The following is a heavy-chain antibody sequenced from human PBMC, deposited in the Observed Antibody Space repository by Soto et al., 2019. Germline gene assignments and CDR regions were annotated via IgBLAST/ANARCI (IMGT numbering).Heavy chain of an antibody. D-gene: IGHD3-10*01. J-gene: IGHJ4*02. Sequence: EVQLVESGGGLVKPGGSLRLSCAASGFTFSSYSMNWVRQAPGKGLEWVSSISSSSSYIYYADSVKGRFTISRDNAKNSLYLQMNSLRAEDTAVYYCARGKGGSGSYYLFDYWGQGTLVTVSS. V-gene: IGHV3-21*01. CDR1: GFTFSSYS. CDR3: ARGKGGSGSYYLFDY. CDR2: ISSSSSYI.